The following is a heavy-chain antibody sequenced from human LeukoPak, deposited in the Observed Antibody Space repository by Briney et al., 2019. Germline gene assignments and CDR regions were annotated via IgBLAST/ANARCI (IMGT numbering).Heavy chain of an antibody. CDR3: AKEAAGADFDY. Sequence: GGSLRLSCAASVFTFINYWMHWVRRAPGKGWVGVSRINVVGTTISYADSVKGRFTISRDNAKNTLYLQMNSLRTEDTAVYYCAKEAAGADFDYWGQGTLVTVSP. D-gene: IGHD6-13*01. CDR1: VFTFINYW. V-gene: IGHV3-74*01. J-gene: IGHJ4*02. CDR2: INVVGTTI.